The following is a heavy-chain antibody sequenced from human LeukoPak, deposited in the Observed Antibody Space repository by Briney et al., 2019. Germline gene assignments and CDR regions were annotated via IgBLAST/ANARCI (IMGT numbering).Heavy chain of an antibody. Sequence: QSGGSLRLSCAASGFTFSSYAMHWVRQAPGKGLEYVSAISSNGGSTYYANSVKGRFTISRDNSKNTLYLQMGSLRAEDMAVYYCARRYDSSGYPAAFDYWGQGTLVTVSS. D-gene: IGHD3-22*01. V-gene: IGHV3-64*01. J-gene: IGHJ4*02. CDR3: ARRYDSSGYPAAFDY. CDR1: GFTFSSYA. CDR2: ISSNGGST.